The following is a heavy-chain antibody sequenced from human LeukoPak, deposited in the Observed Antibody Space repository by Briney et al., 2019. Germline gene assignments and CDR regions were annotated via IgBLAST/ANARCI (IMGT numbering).Heavy chain of an antibody. CDR1: GFTFSTYW. CDR3: AKDYDSSGYYPPFDY. V-gene: IGHV3-30*18. J-gene: IGHJ4*02. D-gene: IGHD3-22*01. CDR2: ISYDGSNK. Sequence: GGSLRLSCAASGFTFSTYWMTWVRQAPGKGLEWVAVISYDGSNKYYANSVKGRFTISRDNSKNTLYLQMNSLRAEDTAVYYCAKDYDSSGYYPPFDYWGQGTLVTVSS.